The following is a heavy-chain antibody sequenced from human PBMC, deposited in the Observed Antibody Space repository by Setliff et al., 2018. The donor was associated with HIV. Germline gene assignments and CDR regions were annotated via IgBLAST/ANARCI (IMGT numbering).Heavy chain of an antibody. Sequence: PSETLSLTCGISDYSITSGCYWGWIRQPPGKGLEWIGSIYRSGSTYDNPPLKSRVTISFDTSKNQFSLILTSVTAADTAVYYCATQGLTVPIPGGYLQHWGPGILVTVSS. CDR3: ATQGLTVPIPGGYLQH. V-gene: IGHV4-38-2*01. D-gene: IGHD5-12*01. CDR2: IYRSGST. CDR1: DYSITSGCY. J-gene: IGHJ1*01.